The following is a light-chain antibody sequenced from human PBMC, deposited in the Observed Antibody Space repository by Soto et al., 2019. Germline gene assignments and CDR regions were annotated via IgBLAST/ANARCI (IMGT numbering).Light chain of an antibody. Sequence: EIVLTQSPGTLSLSPGERATLSCRASQSVRSNYLAWYQQIPGQAPRLLVYGASSRATGIPDRFSGSGSGTAFTLTIRRLEPEDFAVYYCQQYGNSSFTFGGGTKVEIK. CDR1: QSVRSNY. J-gene: IGKJ4*01. CDR2: GAS. CDR3: QQYGNSSFT. V-gene: IGKV3-20*01.